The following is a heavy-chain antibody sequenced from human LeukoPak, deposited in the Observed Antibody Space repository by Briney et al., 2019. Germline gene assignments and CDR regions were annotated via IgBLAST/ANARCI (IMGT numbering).Heavy chain of an antibody. CDR3: ATDLEYSGYRPFDY. CDR1: GYTLTELS. Sequence: ASVKVSCKVSGYTLTELSMHWVRQAPGKGLEWMGGFDPEDGETIYAQKFQGRVTMTEDTSTDTAYMELSSLRSEDTAVYYCATDLEYSGYRPFDYWGQGALVTVSS. V-gene: IGHV1-24*01. D-gene: IGHD5-12*01. CDR2: FDPEDGET. J-gene: IGHJ4*02.